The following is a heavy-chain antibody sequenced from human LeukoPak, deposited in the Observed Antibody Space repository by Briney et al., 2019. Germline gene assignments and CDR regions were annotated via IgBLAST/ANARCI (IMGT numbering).Heavy chain of an antibody. J-gene: IGHJ4*02. CDR3: GSGSYTSGSDY. V-gene: IGHV3-48*03. D-gene: IGHD5-12*01. CDR1: GFTFSSYE. Sequence: GGSLRLSCAASGFTFSSYEMNWVRQAPGKGLEWVSYISSSGSTIYYADSVKGRFTISRDNAKNSLYLEMNSLRAEDTAVYYWGSGSYTSGSDYWGQGTLVTVSS. CDR2: ISSSGSTI.